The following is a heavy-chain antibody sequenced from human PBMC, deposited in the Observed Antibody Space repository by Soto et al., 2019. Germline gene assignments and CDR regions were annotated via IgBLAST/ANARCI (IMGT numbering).Heavy chain of an antibody. CDR1: GFTFDDYA. J-gene: IGHJ6*02. CDR2: ISWNSGSI. D-gene: IGHD6-19*01. V-gene: IGHV3-9*01. CDR3: AKDMGSSYYYYGMDV. Sequence: EVQLVESGGGLVQPGRSLRLSCAASGFTFDDYAMHWVRQAPGKGLEWVSGISWNSGSIGYADSVKGRFTISRDNAKNSLYLQMNSLRAEDTALYYCAKDMGSSYYYYGMDVWGQGTTVIVSS.